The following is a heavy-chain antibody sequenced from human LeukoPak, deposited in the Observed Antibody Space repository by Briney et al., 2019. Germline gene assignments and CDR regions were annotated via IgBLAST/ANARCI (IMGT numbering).Heavy chain of an antibody. J-gene: IGHJ6*04. D-gene: IGHD2-2*01. CDR1: GGSISSSNW. Sequence: SGTLSLTCAVSGGSISSSNWWSWVRQPPGKGLEWIGEIYHSGSTNYNPSLKSRVTISVDKSKNQFSLELSSVTAADTAVYYCARDTVVPAAIEGYGMDVWGKGTTVTVSS. CDR3: ARDTVVPAAIEGYGMDV. V-gene: IGHV4-4*02. CDR2: IYHSGST.